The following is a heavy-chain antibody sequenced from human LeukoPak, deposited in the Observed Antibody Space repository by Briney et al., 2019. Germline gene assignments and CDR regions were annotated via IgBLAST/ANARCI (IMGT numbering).Heavy chain of an antibody. J-gene: IGHJ4*02. CDR1: GFTFSSYG. D-gene: IGHD3-10*01. CDR3: ARDFSAYRFGEFDY. CDR2: IRYDGSIK. V-gene: IGHV3-30*02. Sequence: GGSLRLSCAASGFTFSSYGMHWIRQAPGKGLEWVAFIRYDGSIKYYADSVKGRFTISRDNSKNTLDLQMNSLRPEDTAVYYCARDFSAYRFGEFDYWGQGTLVTVSS.